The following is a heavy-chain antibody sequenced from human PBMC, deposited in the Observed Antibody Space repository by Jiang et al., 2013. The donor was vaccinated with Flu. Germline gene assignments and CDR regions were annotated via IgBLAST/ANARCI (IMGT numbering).Heavy chain of an antibody. CDR1: GYNFSKYW. CDR3: ARQNWDYDVKYHYYGMDV. Sequence: GAEVKKPGESLKISCQGSGYNFSKYWIAWVRQVPGKGLEWMGFIYPGDSDSRYSPSFQGQVTFSADKSTGSVYLQWSSLKASDTAAYYCARQNWDYDVKYHYYGMDVWGQGTTVTVS. D-gene: IGHD1-7*01. CDR2: IYPGDSDS. V-gene: IGHV5-51*01. J-gene: IGHJ6*02.